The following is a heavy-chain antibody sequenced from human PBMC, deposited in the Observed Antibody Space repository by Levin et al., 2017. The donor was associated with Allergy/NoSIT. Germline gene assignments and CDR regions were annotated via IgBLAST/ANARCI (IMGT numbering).Heavy chain of an antibody. CDR1: GGSISSSSYY. CDR2: IYYSGST. D-gene: IGHD3-10*01. V-gene: IGHV4-39*01. Sequence: SETLSLTCTVSGGSISSSSYYWGWIRQPPGKGLEWIGSIYYSGSTYYNPSLKSRVTISVDTSKNQFSLKLSSVTAADTAVSYCARGSGRGFDYWGQGTLVTVSS. CDR3: ARGSGRGFDY. J-gene: IGHJ4*02.